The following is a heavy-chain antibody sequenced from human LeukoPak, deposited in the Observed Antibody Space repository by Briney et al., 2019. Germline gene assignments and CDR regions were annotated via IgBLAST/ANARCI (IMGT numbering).Heavy chain of an antibody. J-gene: IGHJ3*02. CDR1: GFTFSSYA. CDR3: AKALKQWLVPGAFDI. D-gene: IGHD6-19*01. Sequence: PGGSLRLSCAASGFTFSSYAMSWVRQAPGKGLEWVSAISGSGGSTYYVDSVKGRFTISRDNSKNTLYLQMNSLRAEDTAVYSCAKALKQWLVPGAFDIWGQGTMVTVSS. V-gene: IGHV3-23*01. CDR2: ISGSGGST.